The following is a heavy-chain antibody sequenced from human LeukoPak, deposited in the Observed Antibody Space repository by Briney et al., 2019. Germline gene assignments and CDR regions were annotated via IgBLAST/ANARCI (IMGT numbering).Heavy chain of an antibody. CDR2: INWNGGSA. D-gene: IGHD2-15*01. Sequence: PGGSLRLSCAASGFTFDDYGMSWVRQAPGKGLEWVSGINWNGGSAGYADSVKGRFTISRDNAKNSLYLQMNSLRAEDTALYYCAKVPQDIDAFDIWGQGTMVTVSS. V-gene: IGHV3-20*04. CDR3: AKVPQDIDAFDI. CDR1: GFTFDDYG. J-gene: IGHJ3*02.